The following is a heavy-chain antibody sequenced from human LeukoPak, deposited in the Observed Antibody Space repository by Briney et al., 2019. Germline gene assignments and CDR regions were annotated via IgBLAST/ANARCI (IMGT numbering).Heavy chain of an antibody. V-gene: IGHV5-51*01. CDR3: AGRISDYSSGYWDYFDY. D-gene: IGHD3-22*01. Sequence: RGESLKISCKGSGYSFTSYWIGWVRQMPGKGLEWMGIIYPGDSDTRYSPSFQGQVTISADKSISTAYLQWSSLKASDTAMYYCAGRISDYSSGYWDYFDYWGQGTLVTVSS. CDR1: GYSFTSYW. CDR2: IYPGDSDT. J-gene: IGHJ4*02.